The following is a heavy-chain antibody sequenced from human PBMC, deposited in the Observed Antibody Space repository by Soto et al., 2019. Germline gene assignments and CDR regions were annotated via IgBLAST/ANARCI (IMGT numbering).Heavy chain of an antibody. CDR3: ARGIVVVTASGGAYYYYGMDV. V-gene: IGHV1-69*13. CDR2: IIPIFGTA. Sequence: SVKVSCKASGGTFSSYAISWVRQAPGQGLEWMGGIIPIFGTANYAQKFQGRVTITADESTSTAYMELSSLRSEDTAVYYCARGIVVVTASGGAYYYYGMDVWGQGTTVTSP. CDR1: GGTFSSYA. J-gene: IGHJ6*02. D-gene: IGHD2-21*02.